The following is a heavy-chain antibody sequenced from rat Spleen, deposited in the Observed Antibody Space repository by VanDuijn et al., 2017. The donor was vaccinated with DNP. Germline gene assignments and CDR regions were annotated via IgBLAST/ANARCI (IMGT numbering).Heavy chain of an antibody. J-gene: IGHJ2*01. CDR2: ISPSGANI. V-gene: IGHV5-19*01. Sequence: EVQLVESGGGLVQPGRSLKLSCVASGFTFSNYWMYWIRQAPGKGLEWIASISPSGANIYYRDSVKGRFTISRDNAKSTLYLQMDSLRSEETATYYCAKAGGYSPWYFDYWGQGVMVTVSS. CDR1: GFTFSNYW. CDR3: AKAGGYSPWYFDY. D-gene: IGHD1-11*01.